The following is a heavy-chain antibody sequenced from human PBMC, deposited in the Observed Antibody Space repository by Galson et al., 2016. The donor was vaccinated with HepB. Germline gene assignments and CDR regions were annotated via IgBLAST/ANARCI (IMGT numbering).Heavy chain of an antibody. V-gene: IGHV3-33*01. CDR1: GFMFSNYG. J-gene: IGHJ6*02. CDR2: IWFDASNK. Sequence: LRLSCAASGFMFSNYGMPWVRQAPGKGLEWVAVIWFDASNKYHGDSAKGRFTISRDNSKNMLYLQMNSLRAEDTAVYYCARDRDYVWGSYRYPHYYGMDVWGQGTTVTVSS. D-gene: IGHD3-16*02. CDR3: ARDRDYVWGSYRYPHYYGMDV.